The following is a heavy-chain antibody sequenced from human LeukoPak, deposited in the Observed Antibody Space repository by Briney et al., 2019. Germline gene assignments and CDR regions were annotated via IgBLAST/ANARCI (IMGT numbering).Heavy chain of an antibody. CDR2: ISPSGGST. V-gene: IGHV1-46*01. J-gene: IGHJ4*02. Sequence: ASVKVSCKAFGYTFTSNYMHWVRQAPGQGPEWMGVISPSGGSTTYAQKFQGRVTLTRDMYTSTDYLELSSLRSEDTAVYYCARDRGAGWYYYGSGSSYYFDYWGQGTLVTVSS. CDR3: ARDRGAGWYYYGSGSSYYFDY. D-gene: IGHD3-10*01. CDR1: GYTFTSNY.